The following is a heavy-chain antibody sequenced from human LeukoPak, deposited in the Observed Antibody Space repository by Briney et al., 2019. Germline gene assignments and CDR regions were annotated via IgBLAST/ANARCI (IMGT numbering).Heavy chain of an antibody. J-gene: IGHJ4*02. CDR1: GFTFSSYS. CDR3: ARGGLYSSSLYYFDY. CDR2: ISSSGSTI. V-gene: IGHV3-48*04. D-gene: IGHD6-13*01. Sequence: GGSLRLSCSASGFTFSSYSMNWVRQAPGKGLEWVSYISSSGSTIYYADSVKGRFTISRDNAKNSLYLQMNSLRAEDTAVYYCARGGLYSSSLYYFDYWGQGTLVTVSS.